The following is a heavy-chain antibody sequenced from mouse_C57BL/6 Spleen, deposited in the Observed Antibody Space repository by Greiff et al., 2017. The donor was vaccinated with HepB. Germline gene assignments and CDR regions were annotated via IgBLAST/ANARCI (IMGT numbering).Heavy chain of an antibody. CDR1: GYTFTSYW. CDR2: IDPSDSYT. Sequence: QVQLKESGAELVMPGASVKLSCKASGYTFTSYWMHWVKQRPGQGLEWIGEIDPSDSYTNYNQKFKGKSTLTVDKSSSTAYMQLSSLTSEDSAVDYCARRLRRGAMDYWGQGTSVTVSS. CDR3: ARRLRRGAMDY. V-gene: IGHV1-69*01. D-gene: IGHD2-2*01. J-gene: IGHJ4*01.